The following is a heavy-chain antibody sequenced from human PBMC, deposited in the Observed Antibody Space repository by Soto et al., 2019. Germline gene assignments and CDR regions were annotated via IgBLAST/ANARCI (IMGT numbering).Heavy chain of an antibody. Sequence: EVQLLESGGGLVQPGVSLRLSCAASGFTFSSYAMSLVRQAPGKGLEWVSAISGSGGSTYYAESVKGRFTISGDNSKNSLYLQMNSRRAEETAVYYCAKEGHSCSWYLNSNFQHWGPGTLVTVSS. CDR2: ISGSGGST. V-gene: IGHV3-23*01. J-gene: IGHJ1*01. CDR1: GFTFSSYA. CDR3: AKEGHSCSWYLNSNFQH. D-gene: IGHD6-13*01.